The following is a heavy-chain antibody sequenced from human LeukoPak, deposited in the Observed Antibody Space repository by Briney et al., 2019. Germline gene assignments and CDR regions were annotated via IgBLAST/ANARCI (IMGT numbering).Heavy chain of an antibody. J-gene: IGHJ6*02. Sequence: SETLSLTCSVSGGSISGDGYHWGWIRRPPGKGLEWIGSIHYSGSTCYKTSLKSRVTIAVDTSKNQFSLKLSSVTAADTAVYYCARTSHSGYMVRGVLYYGMDVWGQGTTVTVSS. CDR2: IHYSGST. V-gene: IGHV4-39*01. CDR3: ARTSHSGYMVRGVLYYGMDV. D-gene: IGHD3-10*01. CDR1: GGSISGDGYH.